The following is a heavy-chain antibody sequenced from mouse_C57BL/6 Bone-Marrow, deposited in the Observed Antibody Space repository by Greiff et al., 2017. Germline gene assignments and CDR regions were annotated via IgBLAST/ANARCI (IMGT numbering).Heavy chain of an antibody. V-gene: IGHV1S56*01. CDR1: GYNFTDNY. Sequence: VQLQQSGPVLVKPGASVRISCKASGYNFTDNYMHWVKQRPGQGLEWIGWIYLGNLNIKYNEKFKGKATMTADKSSSTAYMQLSSLTSEDSAVYYCANDLLWLRRYYYAMDYWGQGTSVTVSS. J-gene: IGHJ4*01. D-gene: IGHD2-2*01. CDR2: IYLGNLNI. CDR3: ANDLLWLRRYYYAMDY.